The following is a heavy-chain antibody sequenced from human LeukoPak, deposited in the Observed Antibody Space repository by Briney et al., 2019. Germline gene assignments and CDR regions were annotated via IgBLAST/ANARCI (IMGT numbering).Heavy chain of an antibody. J-gene: IGHJ6*03. CDR1: GGSISSGSYY. Sequence: PSETLSLTCTVSGGSISSGSYYWSWIRQPAGKGLEWIGRIYTSGSTNYNPSLKSRVTISVDTSKNQFSLKLSSVTAADTAVYYRAREDHNYYDSSGYRNNHYYYYMDVWGKGTTVTISS. CDR2: IYTSGST. V-gene: IGHV4-61*02. D-gene: IGHD3-22*01. CDR3: AREDHNYYDSSGYRNNHYYYYMDV.